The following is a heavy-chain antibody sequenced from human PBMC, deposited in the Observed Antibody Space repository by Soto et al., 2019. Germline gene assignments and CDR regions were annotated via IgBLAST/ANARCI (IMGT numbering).Heavy chain of an antibody. J-gene: IGHJ5*02. V-gene: IGHV4-61*01. CDR2: ISYTGDT. D-gene: IGHD1-26*01. Sequence: SETLSLTYSVSVDSVSTDRYFWTWIRQPPGKGLELIAYISYTGDTNYNPSLKSRVTISIDTSRNQFSLTLTSVTAADTAVYLCARIVVGATVDXWGQGSLVTVSX. CDR1: VDSVSTDRYF. CDR3: ARIVVGATVDX.